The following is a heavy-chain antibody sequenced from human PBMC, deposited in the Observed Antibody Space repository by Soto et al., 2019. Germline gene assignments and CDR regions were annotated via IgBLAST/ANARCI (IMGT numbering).Heavy chain of an antibody. CDR2: INPNSGGT. J-gene: IGHJ1*01. V-gene: IGHV1-2*02. CDR1: GYTFTGYY. D-gene: IGHD6-6*01. CDR3: AREYSSSSTGYEDFQH. Sequence: QVQLVQSGAEVKKPGASVKVSCKASGYTFTGYYMHWVRQAPGQGLEWMGWINPNSGGTNYAQKFQGRVTMTRDTSISTAYMELSRLRSDDTAVYYCAREYSSSSTGYEDFQHWGQGTLVTVSS.